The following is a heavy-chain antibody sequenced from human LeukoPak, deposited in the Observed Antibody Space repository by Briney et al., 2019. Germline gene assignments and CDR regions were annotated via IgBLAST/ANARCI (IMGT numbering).Heavy chain of an antibody. CDR1: GGSFSGYY. Sequence: SETLSLTYAVYGGSFSGYYWSWIRQPPGKGLEWIGEINHSGSTNYNPSLKSRVTISVDTSKNQFSLKLSSVTAADTAVYYCARCWSAGSRDYWGQGTLVTVSA. CDR3: ARCWSAGSRDY. CDR2: INHSGST. V-gene: IGHV4-34*01. J-gene: IGHJ4*02.